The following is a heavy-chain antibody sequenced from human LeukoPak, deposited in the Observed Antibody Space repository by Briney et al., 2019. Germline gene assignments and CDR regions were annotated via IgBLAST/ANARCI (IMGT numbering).Heavy chain of an antibody. CDR3: ACPGRSSGWRNDY. CDR1: GYSFTSYW. J-gene: IGHJ4*02. D-gene: IGHD6-19*01. V-gene: IGHV5-51*01. CDR2: IYPDDSDT. Sequence: GESLKISCQGSGYSFTSYWIALVRQMPGKGLEWMGIIYPDDSDTRYSPSFQGQVTITANKSISTAYLQLNMLKVSANATSYCACPGRSSGWRNDYWGQGTLVTVSS.